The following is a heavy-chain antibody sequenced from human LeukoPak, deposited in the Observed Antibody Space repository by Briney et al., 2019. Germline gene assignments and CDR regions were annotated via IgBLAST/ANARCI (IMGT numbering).Heavy chain of an antibody. CDR3: AKEPSIAARGNDY. CDR2: ISGTGGDT. J-gene: IGHJ4*02. CDR1: GFTFSSYA. D-gene: IGHD6-6*01. Sequence: GGSLRLSCAASGFTFSSYAMTWVRQAPGKGLEWLSHISGTGGDTYYADSVKGRFTISRDNSKNTLYLQMNSLRAEDTAVYYCAKEPSIAARGNDYWGQGTLVTVSS. V-gene: IGHV3-23*01.